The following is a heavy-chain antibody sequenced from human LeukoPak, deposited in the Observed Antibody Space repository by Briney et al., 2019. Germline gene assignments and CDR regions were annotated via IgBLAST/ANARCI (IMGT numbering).Heavy chain of an antibody. Sequence: GASLKISCKGSGSSFTSYWIGWVRQMPGKGLEWMGIIYPGDSDTRYSPSFQGQVTISADKSISTAYLQWSSLKASDTAMYYCASPGIAAAGTGGGLFDYWGQGTLVTVSS. J-gene: IGHJ4*02. CDR3: ASPGIAAAGTGGGLFDY. D-gene: IGHD6-13*01. CDR1: GSSFTSYW. CDR2: IYPGDSDT. V-gene: IGHV5-51*01.